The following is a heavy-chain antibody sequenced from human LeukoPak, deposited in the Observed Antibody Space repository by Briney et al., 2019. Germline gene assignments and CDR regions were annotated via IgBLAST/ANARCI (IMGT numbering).Heavy chain of an antibody. J-gene: IGHJ5*02. CDR3: ARDRAPFYDFWSGYGKNWFDP. CDR2: ISYDGSNK. Sequence: PGRSLRLSCAASGFTFSSYAMHWVRQAPGKGLEWVAVISYDGSNKYYADSMKGRFTISRDNSKNTLYLQMNSLRAEDTAVYYCARDRAPFYDFWSGYGKNWFDPWGQGTLVTVSS. D-gene: IGHD3-3*01. CDR1: GFTFSSYA. V-gene: IGHV3-30*01.